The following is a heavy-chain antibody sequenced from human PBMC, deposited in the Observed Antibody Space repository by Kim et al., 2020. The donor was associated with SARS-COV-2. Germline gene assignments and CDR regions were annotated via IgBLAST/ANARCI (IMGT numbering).Heavy chain of an antibody. CDR2: INSDGSST. D-gene: IGHD3-22*01. V-gene: IGHV3-74*01. CDR3: ARSTVRITMIVVDTYWYFGL. J-gene: IGHJ2*01. CDR1: GFTFSSYW. Sequence: GGSLRLSCAASGFTFSSYWMHWVRQAPGKGLVWVLRINSDGSSTSYADSVKGRFTISRDNAKNTLYLQMYSLRAEDTAVYYCARSTVRITMIVVDTYWYFGLWGRGTLVTVSS.